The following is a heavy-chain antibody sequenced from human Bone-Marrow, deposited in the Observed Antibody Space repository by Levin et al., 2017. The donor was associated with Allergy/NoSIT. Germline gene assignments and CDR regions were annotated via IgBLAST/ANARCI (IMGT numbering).Heavy chain of an antibody. Sequence: SETLSLTCTVSGGSISSYYWSWIRQPPGKGLEWIGYIYYSGSTNYNPSLKSRVTISVDTSKNQFSLKLSSVTAADTAVYYCAGTPQIAARIPHYYYGMDVWGQGTTVTVSS. CDR2: IYYSGST. D-gene: IGHD6-6*01. V-gene: IGHV4-59*01. CDR1: GGSISSYY. CDR3: AGTPQIAARIPHYYYGMDV. J-gene: IGHJ6*02.